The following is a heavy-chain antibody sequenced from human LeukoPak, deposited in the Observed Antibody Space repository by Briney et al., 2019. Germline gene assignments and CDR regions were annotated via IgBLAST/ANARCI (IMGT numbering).Heavy chain of an antibody. CDR1: GYSFANNW. CDR3: ARGGSPDY. Sequence: GESLKISCQGSGYSFANNWIGWVRQMPGKGLEWMGIINPADSDTRYDPSFQGQVTISADKSISTAYLQWSSLKASDTAMYYCARGGSPDYWGQGTLVTVS. D-gene: IGHD6-13*01. V-gene: IGHV5-51*01. CDR2: INPADSDT. J-gene: IGHJ4*02.